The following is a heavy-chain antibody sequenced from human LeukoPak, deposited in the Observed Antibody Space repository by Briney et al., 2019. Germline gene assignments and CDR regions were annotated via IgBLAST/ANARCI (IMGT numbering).Heavy chain of an antibody. Sequence: ASVKVSCKASGYTFTSYGISWVRQAPGQGLEWMGWISAYNGNTNYAQKLQGRVTMTTDTSTSTAYMELRSLRSDDTAVYYCASARVPAAKYYFDYWGQGTLVTVSS. CDR1: GYTFTSYG. J-gene: IGHJ4*02. D-gene: IGHD2-2*01. V-gene: IGHV1-18*01. CDR3: ASARVPAAKYYFDY. CDR2: ISAYNGNT.